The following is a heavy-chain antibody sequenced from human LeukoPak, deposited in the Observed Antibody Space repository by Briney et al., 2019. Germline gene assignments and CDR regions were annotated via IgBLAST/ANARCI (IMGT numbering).Heavy chain of an antibody. CDR2: IIPMSGRA. J-gene: IGHJ6*04. D-gene: IGHD2-15*01. Sequence: GASVKVSCKASGGIFSNYAISWVRQAPGQGLEWVGGIIPMSGRADYARKFQGRVTITTDDSTSTAYMELRSLRSDDTAVYSCARGYTALGYCSGGSCYGMDAWGEGTTVTVSS. V-gene: IGHV1-69*05. CDR1: GGIFSNYA. CDR3: ARGYTALGYCSGGSCYGMDA.